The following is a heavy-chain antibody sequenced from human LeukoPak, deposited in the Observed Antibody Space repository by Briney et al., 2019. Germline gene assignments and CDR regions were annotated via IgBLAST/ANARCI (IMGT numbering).Heavy chain of an antibody. Sequence: SVKVSCKASGGTFSSYAISWVRLAPGQGLEWMGRIIPILGIANYAQKFQGRVTITADKSTSTAYMELSSLRSEDTAVYYCARVDSSGSGYWGQGTLVTVSS. J-gene: IGHJ4*02. D-gene: IGHD6-25*01. CDR3: ARVDSSGSGY. V-gene: IGHV1-69*04. CDR1: GGTFSSYA. CDR2: IIPILGIA.